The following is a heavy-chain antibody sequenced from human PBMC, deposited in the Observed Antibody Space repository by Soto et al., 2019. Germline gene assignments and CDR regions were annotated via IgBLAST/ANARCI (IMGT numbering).Heavy chain of an antibody. CDR1: GLTFSSYA. CDR2: ISSSSSST. J-gene: IGHJ6*02. V-gene: IGHV3-23*01. CDR3: ARDGDCGSGTDYYYGMDV. Sequence: GGSLRLACAASGLTFSSYAMSWVRQAPGKGLEWVSSISSSSSSTFYADSVKGRFTISRDNSKNTLYLQMNSLRAEDTAVYYCARDGDCGSGTDYYYGMDVWGQGNTVTFSS. D-gene: IGHD3-10*01.